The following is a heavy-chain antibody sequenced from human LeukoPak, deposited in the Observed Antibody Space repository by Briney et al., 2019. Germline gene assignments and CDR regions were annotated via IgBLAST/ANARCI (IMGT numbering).Heavy chain of an antibody. D-gene: IGHD3-10*02. CDR3: AELGITMIGGV. V-gene: IGHV3-48*03. J-gene: IGHJ6*04. CDR1: GFTFGSYE. CDR2: ISSSGSTI. Sequence: GGSLRLSCAASGFTFGSYERNWVRQAPGKGLEWDSYISSSGSTIYYADSVKGRFTISRDNAKNSLYLQMNSLRAEDTAVYYCAELGITMIGGVWGKGTTVTISS.